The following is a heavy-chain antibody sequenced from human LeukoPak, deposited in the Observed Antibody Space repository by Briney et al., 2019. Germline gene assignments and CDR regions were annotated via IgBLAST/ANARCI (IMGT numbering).Heavy chain of an antibody. V-gene: IGHV3-30*02. D-gene: IGHD3-22*01. CDR2: IRYDGKNK. Sequence: GGSLRLSCAASGFTFSSYGIHWVRQAPGKGLEWVAFIRYDGKNKYHADSVKGRFTISRDNSKNTLYLQMNSLRVDDTAVYYCAKMEVTVADFWGQGTLVTVSP. J-gene: IGHJ4*02. CDR1: GFTFSSYG. CDR3: AKMEVTVADF.